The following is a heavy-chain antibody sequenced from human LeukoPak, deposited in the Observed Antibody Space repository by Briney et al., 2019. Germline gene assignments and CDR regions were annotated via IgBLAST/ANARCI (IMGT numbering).Heavy chain of an antibody. D-gene: IGHD6-19*01. CDR2: INHSGST. V-gene: IGHV4-34*01. Sequence: SETLSLTCAVYGGSFSGYYWSWIRQPPGKGLEWIGEINHSGSTNYNPSLKSRVTISVDTSKNQFSLKLSSVTAADTAVYYCARGSRAVAVWWGQGTLVTVSS. CDR1: GGSFSGYY. J-gene: IGHJ4*02. CDR3: ARGSRAVAVW.